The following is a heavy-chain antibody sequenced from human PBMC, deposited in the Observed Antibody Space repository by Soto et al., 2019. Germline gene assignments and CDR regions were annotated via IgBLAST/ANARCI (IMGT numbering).Heavy chain of an antibody. Sequence: QVQLVESGGGVVQPGRSLRLSCAASGFTFSSYGMHWVRQAPGKGLEWVAVISYDGSNKYYADSVKGRFTISRDNSKNTLYLQMNSLRAEDTAVYYCAKDRNRYCTNGVCYWGDYWGQGTLVTVSS. J-gene: IGHJ4*02. D-gene: IGHD2-8*01. CDR2: ISYDGSNK. V-gene: IGHV3-30*18. CDR3: AKDRNRYCTNGVCYWGDY. CDR1: GFTFSSYG.